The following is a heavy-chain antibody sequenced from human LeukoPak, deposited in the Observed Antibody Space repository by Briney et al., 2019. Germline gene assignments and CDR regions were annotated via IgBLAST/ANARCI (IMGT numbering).Heavy chain of an antibody. D-gene: IGHD3-3*01. J-gene: IGHJ5*02. CDR2: IYTSGST. Sequence: SQTLSLTCTVSGGSISSGSYYWSWIRQPAGKGLEWIGRIYTSGSTNYNPSLKSRVTISVDTSKNQFSLKLSSVTAADTAVYYCARADYDFWSGYSWGQGTLVTVS. CDR3: ARADYDFWSGYS. CDR1: GGSISSGSYY. V-gene: IGHV4-61*02.